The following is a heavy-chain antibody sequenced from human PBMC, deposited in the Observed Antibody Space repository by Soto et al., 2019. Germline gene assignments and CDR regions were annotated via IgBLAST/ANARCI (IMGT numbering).Heavy chain of an antibody. Sequence: QVQLVQSGAEVKKPGASVKVSCKASGYTFTSYDINWVRQATGQGLEWMGWMNPNSGNTGYAQKFQGKVNKTRNNPLKTTYMEPSSPRSEDTALYYCSRRVREWGFDPWGQGTLVTVSS. D-gene: IGHD2-21*01. J-gene: IGHJ5*02. CDR2: MNPNSGNT. CDR1: GYTFTSYD. V-gene: IGHV1-8*01. CDR3: SRRVREWGFDP.